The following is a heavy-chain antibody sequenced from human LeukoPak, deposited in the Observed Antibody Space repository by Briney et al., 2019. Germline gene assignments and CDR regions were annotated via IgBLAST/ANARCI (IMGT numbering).Heavy chain of an antibody. CDR3: ASPDYGDYVGVIDY. Sequence: SVKVSCKASGGTFSSYAISWVRQAPGQGLEWMGRIIPILGIANYAQKFQGRVTITADKCTSTAYMELSSLRSEDTAVYYCASPDYGDYVGVIDYWGQGTLVTVSS. CDR2: IIPILGIA. CDR1: GGTFSSYA. D-gene: IGHD4-17*01. V-gene: IGHV1-69*04. J-gene: IGHJ4*02.